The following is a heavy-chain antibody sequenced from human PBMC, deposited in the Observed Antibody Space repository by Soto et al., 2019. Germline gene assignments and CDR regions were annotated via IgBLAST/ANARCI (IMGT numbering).Heavy chain of an antibody. V-gene: IGHV3-73*01. CDR1: GFTFSGSA. CDR2: IRSKANSYAT. CDR3: TRYGSYYYYYYMDV. Sequence: EVQLVESGGGLVQPGGSLKLSCAASGFTFSGSAMHWVRQASGKGLEWVGRIRSKANSYATAYAASVKGRFTISRDDSKNTAYLQMNSLKTEDTAVYYCTRYGSYYYYYYMDVWGKGTTVTVSS. D-gene: IGHD3-10*01. J-gene: IGHJ6*03.